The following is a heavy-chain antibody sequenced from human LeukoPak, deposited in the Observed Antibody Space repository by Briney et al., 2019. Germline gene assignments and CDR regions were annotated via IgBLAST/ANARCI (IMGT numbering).Heavy chain of an antibody. D-gene: IGHD4-23*01. V-gene: IGHV3-53*01. CDR2: IYCGGST. CDR1: GFTVSNNY. CDR3: ARMFDYGGLRGWFDP. J-gene: IGHJ5*02. Sequence: GGSLRLSCAASGFTVSNNYMRWVRQAPGKGLEWVSVIYCGGSTYYADPVKGRFTISRDNSKNTLYLQMNSLRAEDTAVYYCARMFDYGGLRGWFDPWGQGTLVTVSS.